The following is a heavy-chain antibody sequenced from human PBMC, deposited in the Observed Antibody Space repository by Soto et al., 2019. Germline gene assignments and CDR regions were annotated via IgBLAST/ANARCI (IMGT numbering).Heavy chain of an antibody. CDR2: IYYSGNT. CDR1: GGSISSREYY. CDR3: ARYSNTALSGMDV. Sequence: SETLSLTCTVSGGSISSREYYWSWIRQPPGKGLEWIGYIYYSGNTYYTPSLSSRLTISLDTSKSQFSLQLGSVTAADTAVYYCARYSNTALSGMDVWGQGTTVTVSS. J-gene: IGHJ6*02. D-gene: IGHD6-13*01. V-gene: IGHV4-30-4*01.